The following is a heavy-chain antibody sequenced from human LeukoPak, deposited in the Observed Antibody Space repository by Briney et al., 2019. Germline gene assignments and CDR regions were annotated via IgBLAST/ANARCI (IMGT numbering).Heavy chain of an antibody. Sequence: SETLSLTCAVYGGSFSGYYWSWIRQPPGKGREWMGEINHSGSTNYHPSLKGRVTISADTSKNQFSLKQSSVTAADTAVYYCARVPGGLFAKINWFDPWAREPWSPSPQ. V-gene: IGHV4-34*01. CDR3: ARVPGGLFAKINWFDP. J-gene: IGHJ5*02. CDR2: INHSGST. D-gene: IGHD3-10*01. CDR1: GGSFSGYY.